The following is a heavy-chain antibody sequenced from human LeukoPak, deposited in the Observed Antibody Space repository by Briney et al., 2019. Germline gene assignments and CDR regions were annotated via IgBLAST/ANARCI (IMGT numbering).Heavy chain of an antibody. J-gene: IGHJ4*02. Sequence: GGSLRLSCAASGFTVINNYLSWVRQAPGKGLEWISVIYSDGRTFYADSVQGRFTISRDNSKNTLYLQMNSLRAEDTAVYHCARDPADKYSKDDTYWGQGALVTVSS. D-gene: IGHD4-11*01. CDR2: IYSDGRT. V-gene: IGHV3-66*01. CDR3: ARDPADKYSKDDTY. CDR1: GFTVINNY.